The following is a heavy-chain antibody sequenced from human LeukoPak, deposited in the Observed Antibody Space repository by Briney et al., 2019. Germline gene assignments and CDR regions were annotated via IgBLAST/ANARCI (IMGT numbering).Heavy chain of an antibody. V-gene: IGHV4-4*07. CDR2: IYTSGST. J-gene: IGHJ6*03. D-gene: IGHD2-2*01. CDR1: GGSISSYY. CDR3: ARMMHYNKCCSSSSSQVRSYYYYMDV. Sequence: SETLSLTCTVSGGSISSYYWSWIRQPAGKGLEWIGRIYTSGSTNYNPSLKSRVTMSVDTSKNQFSLKLSSVTAADTAVYYCARMMHYNKCCSSSSSQVRSYYYYMDVWGKGTTVTVSS.